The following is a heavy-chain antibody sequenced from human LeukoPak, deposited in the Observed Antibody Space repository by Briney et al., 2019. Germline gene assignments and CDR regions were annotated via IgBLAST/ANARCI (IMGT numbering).Heavy chain of an antibody. CDR1: GYTFSSYG. V-gene: IGHV1-18*01. Sequence: ASVKVSCKASGYTFSSYGISWVRQAPGQGLEWMGWISGYNGITSYAQKLEGRVTMTTDTSTTPAYMELRSLRSDDTAVYYCARGDYSGSYYYFDYWGQGTLVTVSS. CDR3: ARGDYSGSYYYFDY. J-gene: IGHJ4*02. CDR2: ISGYNGIT. D-gene: IGHD1-26*01.